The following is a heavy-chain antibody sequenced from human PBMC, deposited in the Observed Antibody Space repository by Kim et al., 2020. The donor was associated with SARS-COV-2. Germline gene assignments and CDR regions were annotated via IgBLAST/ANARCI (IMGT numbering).Heavy chain of an antibody. Sequence: GESLKISCKGSGYSFTSYWIGWVRQMPGKGLEWMGIIYPGDSDTRYSPSFQGQVTISADKSISTAYLQWSSLKASDTAMYYCARRRGPRDDFWSGLLDYWGQGTLVTVSS. CDR3: ARRRGPRDDFWSGLLDY. J-gene: IGHJ4*02. CDR1: GYSFTSYW. V-gene: IGHV5-51*01. CDR2: IYPGDSDT. D-gene: IGHD3-3*01.